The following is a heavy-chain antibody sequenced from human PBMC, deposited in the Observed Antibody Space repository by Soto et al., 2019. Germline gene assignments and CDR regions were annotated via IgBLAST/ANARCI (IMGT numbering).Heavy chain of an antibody. J-gene: IGHJ6*02. CDR2: IYPGDSDT. D-gene: IGHD3-9*01. CDR3: ARMKSRFDELSDSSGMDV. Sequence: PGESLKISCKGSGYSFTSYWIGWVRQMPGKSLEWMGIIYPGDSDTRYSPSFQGQVTISADKSISTAYLQWSSLKASDTAMYYCARMKSRFDELSDSSGMDVWGQGTTVTVSS. V-gene: IGHV5-51*01. CDR1: GYSFTSYW.